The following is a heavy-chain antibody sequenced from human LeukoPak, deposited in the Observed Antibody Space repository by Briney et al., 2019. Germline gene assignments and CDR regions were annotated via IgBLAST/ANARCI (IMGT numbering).Heavy chain of an antibody. D-gene: IGHD3-10*01. CDR3: ARHEIRIYYGSGTLNWFDP. V-gene: IGHV4-39*01. CDR1: GGSISSSSYY. Sequence: SETLSLTCTVCGGSISSSSYYWGWIRQPPGKGLEWIGSIYYSGSTYYNPSLKSRVTISVDTSKNQFSLKLNSVTAADTAMYYCARHEIRIYYGSGTLNWFDPWGQGTLVTVSS. CDR2: IYYSGST. J-gene: IGHJ5*02.